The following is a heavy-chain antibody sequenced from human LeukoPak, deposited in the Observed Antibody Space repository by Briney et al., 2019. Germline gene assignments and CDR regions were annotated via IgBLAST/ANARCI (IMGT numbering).Heavy chain of an antibody. CDR1: GGSISSSSYY. J-gene: IGHJ4*02. CDR3: ARDKIVGATHFDY. Sequence: ETLSLTCTVSGGSISSSSYYWGWIRQPPGKGLEWVANIKQDGSEKYYVDSVKGRFTISRDNAKNSLYLQMNSLRAEDTAVYYCARDKIVGATHFDYWGQGTLVTVSS. CDR2: IKQDGSEK. D-gene: IGHD1-26*01. V-gene: IGHV3-7*01.